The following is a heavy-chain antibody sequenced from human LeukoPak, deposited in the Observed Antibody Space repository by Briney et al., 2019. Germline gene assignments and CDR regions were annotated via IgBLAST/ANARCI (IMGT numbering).Heavy chain of an antibody. D-gene: IGHD6-19*01. V-gene: IGHV4-4*09. CDR3: ARFHSGPSGWYVLWYFDL. Sequence: SETLSLTCTVSGGSVSSYHWSWIRQPPGKGLEWIGYIYNSESTNYNSSLKSRVTMSVDTSKNQFFLKLSSVTAADTAVYYCARFHSGPSGWYVLWYFDLWGRGTLVTVSS. J-gene: IGHJ2*01. CDR2: IYNSEST. CDR1: GGSVSSYH.